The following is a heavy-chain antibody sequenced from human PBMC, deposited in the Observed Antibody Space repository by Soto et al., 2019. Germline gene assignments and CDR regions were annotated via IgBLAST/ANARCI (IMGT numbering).Heavy chain of an antibody. CDR1: GFTFSTYA. D-gene: IGHD6-19*01. Sequence: EVQLLESGGGLVQPGGSLRLSCAASGFTFSTYAMSWVRQAPGKGLEWVSTISGSGDSTYYADSVKGRFTISRDNSKITLYLHMNSLSAEDTALYYCAKDDRGYFSGWSVYWGQGTLVTVSS. CDR3: AKDDRGYFSGWSVY. CDR2: ISGSGDST. J-gene: IGHJ4*02. V-gene: IGHV3-23*01.